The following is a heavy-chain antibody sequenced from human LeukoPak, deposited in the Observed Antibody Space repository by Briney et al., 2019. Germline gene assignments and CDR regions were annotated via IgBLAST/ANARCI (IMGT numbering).Heavy chain of an antibody. D-gene: IGHD3-9*01. CDR2: IYPGDSDT. V-gene: IGHV5-51*01. CDR1: GYSFTSYW. CDR3: ARSGYYDILTGREGWFDP. J-gene: IGHJ5*02. Sequence: GEPLKISCKGSGYSFTSYWIGWVRKMPGKGLEWMEIIYPGDSDTRYSPSFQGQVTISADKSISTAYLQWSSLKASDTAMYYCARSGYYDILTGREGWFDPWGQGTLVTVSS.